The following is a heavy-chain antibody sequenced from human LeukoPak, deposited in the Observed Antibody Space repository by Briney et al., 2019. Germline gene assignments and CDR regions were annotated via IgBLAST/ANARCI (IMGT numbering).Heavy chain of an antibody. Sequence: SEILSLTCTVSGGSISSFYWSWIRQPAGKGLEWIGRIYTSGSTNYNPSLKSRVTMSVDTSKNQFSLKLFSVTAADTAVYYCARANSGYDLVAFDIWGQGTMVTVSS. D-gene: IGHD5-12*01. CDR2: IYTSGST. CDR1: GGSISSFY. CDR3: ARANSGYDLVAFDI. J-gene: IGHJ3*02. V-gene: IGHV4-4*07.